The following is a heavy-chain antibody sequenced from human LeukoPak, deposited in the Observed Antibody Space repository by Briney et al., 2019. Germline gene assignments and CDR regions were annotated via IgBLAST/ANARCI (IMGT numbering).Heavy chain of an antibody. D-gene: IGHD3-10*01. CDR3: AKDRYFYGSLKTKYYYYMDV. CDR2: IYHSGST. J-gene: IGHJ6*03. Sequence: PSETLSLTCTVSGYSISSGYYWGWIRQPPGKGLEWIGSIYHSGSTYYNPSLKSRVTISVDTTKNQFSLKLNSVTAADTAVYYCAKDRYFYGSLKTKYYYYMDVWGKGTTVTVSS. CDR1: GYSISSGYY. V-gene: IGHV4-38-2*02.